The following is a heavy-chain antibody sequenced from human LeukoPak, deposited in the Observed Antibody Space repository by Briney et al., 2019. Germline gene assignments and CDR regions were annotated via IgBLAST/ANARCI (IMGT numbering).Heavy chain of an antibody. Sequence: GESLKISCRSSGYCFTTYCIGWVRQMPGKGLEWMGIIYPGDSDTRYSPSFQGQVTMSADKSINTGYLQWSSLKASDTAMYYCARRQGCSSARGPPDYWGQGTQVTVSS. J-gene: IGHJ4*02. CDR1: GYCFTTYC. CDR2: IYPGDSDT. D-gene: IGHD2-2*01. V-gene: IGHV5-51*01. CDR3: ARRQGCSSARGPPDY.